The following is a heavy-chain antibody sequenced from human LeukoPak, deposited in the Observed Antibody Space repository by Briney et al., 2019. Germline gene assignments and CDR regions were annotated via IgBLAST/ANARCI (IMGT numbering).Heavy chain of an antibody. CDR2: VNHSGST. J-gene: IGHJ5*02. V-gene: IGHV4-34*01. Sequence: SETLSLTCAVYGWSFSGYYWSWIRQPPGKGLEWIGEVNHSGSTNYNPSLKSRVTISLDTSKTQFSLKLSSVTAADTAVYYCARGISLNSYAYTWSDPWGQGTLVTVSS. D-gene: IGHD5-18*01. CDR1: GWSFSGYY. CDR3: ARGISLNSYAYTWSDP.